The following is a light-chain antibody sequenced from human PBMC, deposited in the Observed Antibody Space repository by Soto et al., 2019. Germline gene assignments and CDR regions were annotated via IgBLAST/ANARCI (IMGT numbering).Light chain of an antibody. Sequence: EIVLTQSPGTLSLSPGERATLSCRTSQSVSNNYLAWYQQKPGQAPRLLIYGASSRATGIPDRFSGSGSGKDFTLSISRLEAEDFAVYYCQQYSSLWTFGQGTKVEIK. V-gene: IGKV3-20*01. J-gene: IGKJ1*01. CDR1: QSVSNNY. CDR2: GAS. CDR3: QQYSSLWT.